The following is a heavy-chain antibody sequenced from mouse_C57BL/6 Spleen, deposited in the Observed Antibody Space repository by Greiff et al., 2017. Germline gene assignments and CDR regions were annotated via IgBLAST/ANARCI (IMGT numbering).Heavy chain of an antibody. Sequence: EVQLVESGGGLVQPGGSLSLSCAASGFTFTDYYMSWVRQPPGKALEWLGFIRNKANGYTTEYSASVKGRFTISRDNSQSILYLQMNALRAEDSATYCCARYRANWDWYFDVWGTGTTVTVSS. CDR1: GFTFTDYY. V-gene: IGHV7-3*01. D-gene: IGHD4-1*01. CDR3: ARYRANWDWYFDV. CDR2: IRNKANGYTT. J-gene: IGHJ1*03.